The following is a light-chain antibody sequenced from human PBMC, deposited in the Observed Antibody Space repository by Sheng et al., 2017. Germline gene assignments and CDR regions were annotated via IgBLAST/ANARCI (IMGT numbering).Light chain of an antibody. CDR3: QQTYSTPLT. V-gene: IGKV1-39*01. CDR2: KAS. J-gene: IGKJ4*01. Sequence: DIQMTQSPSSLSASVGDRVTITCRASQRISNYLSWYQQKLGKAPKFLIYKASTLQGGVPSRFSGSASGTDFTLTISGLQPEDVATYYCQQTYSTPLTFGGGTKVEI. CDR1: QRISNY.